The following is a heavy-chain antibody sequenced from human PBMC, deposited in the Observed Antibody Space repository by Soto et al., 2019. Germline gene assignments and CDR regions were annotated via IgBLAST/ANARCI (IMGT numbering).Heavy chain of an antibody. CDR1: GGSFSGYY. CDR2: INHSGST. CDR3: AIFVDATEGVYYYYGMHV. Sequence: SETLSLTCAVYGGSFSGYYWSWIRQPPGKGLEWIGEINHSGSTNYNPSLKSRVTISVDTSKNQFSLKLSSVTAADTAVYYCAIFVDATEGVYYYYGMHVWGPGTTVTVSS. J-gene: IGHJ6*02. D-gene: IGHD3-16*01. V-gene: IGHV4-34*01.